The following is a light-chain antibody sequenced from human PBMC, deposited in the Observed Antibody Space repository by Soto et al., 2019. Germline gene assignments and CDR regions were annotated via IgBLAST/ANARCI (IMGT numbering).Light chain of an antibody. V-gene: IGLV2-14*03. J-gene: IGLJ1*01. CDR1: SSDVGGNKY. CDR2: DVS. Sequence: QSVLTQPASVSGSPGQSITISCTGTSSDVGGNKYVSWYQRYPGKAPKLMICDVSNRPSGVSNRFSGSKSGNTASLTISGLQAEDEADYYCSAFTGTTYVFGTGTKSPS. CDR3: SAFTGTTYV.